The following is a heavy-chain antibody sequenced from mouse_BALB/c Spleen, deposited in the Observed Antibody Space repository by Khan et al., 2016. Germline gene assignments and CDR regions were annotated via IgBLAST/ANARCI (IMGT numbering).Heavy chain of an antibody. V-gene: IGHV9-2-1*01. Sequence: QIQLVQSGPELKKPGETVKISCKASGYTFTDYSMHWVKQAPGKGLKWMGWINTETGEPTYADDFKGRFAFSLETSASTAYLQINNLKNEDTATYCCARGGYYGSSAMDYWCQGTSVTVSS. CDR3: ARGGYYGSSAMDY. CDR2: INTETGEP. D-gene: IGHD1-1*01. CDR1: GYTFTDYS. J-gene: IGHJ4*01.